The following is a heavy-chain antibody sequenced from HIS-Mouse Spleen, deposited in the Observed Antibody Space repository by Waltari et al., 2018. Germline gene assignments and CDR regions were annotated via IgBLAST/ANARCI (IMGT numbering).Heavy chain of an antibody. CDR3: AKASSGWLDY. V-gene: IGHV3-30*18. J-gene: IGHJ4*02. Sequence: QVQLVESGGGVVQPGRSLRLSCAASGFTFSTYGMRWGRQAPGKGLECVAVISYDGSNKYYADSVKGRFTIYRDNSKNTLYLQMNSLRAEDTAVYYCAKASSGWLDYWGQGTLVTVSS. CDR2: ISYDGSNK. D-gene: IGHD6-19*01. CDR1: GFTFSTYG.